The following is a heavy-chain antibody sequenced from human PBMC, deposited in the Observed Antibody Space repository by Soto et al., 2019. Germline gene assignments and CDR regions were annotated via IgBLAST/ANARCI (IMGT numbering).Heavy chain of an antibody. CDR3: ARDPAP. CDR2: IYNSGST. Sequence: QVQLQESGPGLVKASQTLSLTCTVSGGSISSGGYYWSWIRQHPGKGLEWIGYIYNSGSTYYNPXXXXXXXXXXXXXXXXXXXXXXXXXXXXXXXXXXARDPAPWGQGTLVTVSS. V-gene: IGHV4-31*01. CDR1: GGSISSGGYY. J-gene: IGHJ5*02.